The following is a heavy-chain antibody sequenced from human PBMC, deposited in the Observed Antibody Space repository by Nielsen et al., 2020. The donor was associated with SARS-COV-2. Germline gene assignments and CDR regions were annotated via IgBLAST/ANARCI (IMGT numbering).Heavy chain of an antibody. D-gene: IGHD1-26*01. J-gene: IGHJ6*02. Sequence: GESLKISCAASGFTFDDYGMSWVRQAPGKGLEWVSGINWNGGSTGYADSVKGRFTISRDNAKNSLYLQMNSLRAEDTALYHCASIGYYYGMDVWGQGTTVTVSS. CDR1: GFTFDDYG. V-gene: IGHV3-20*01. CDR3: ASIGYYYGMDV. CDR2: INWNGGST.